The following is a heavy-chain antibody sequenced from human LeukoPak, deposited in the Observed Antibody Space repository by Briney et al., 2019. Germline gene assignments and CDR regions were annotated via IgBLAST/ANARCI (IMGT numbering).Heavy chain of an antibody. J-gene: IGHJ4*02. V-gene: IGHV3-30*18. CDR1: GFTFSSYG. D-gene: IGHD3-10*01. Sequence: GGSLRLSCAASGFTFSSYGMHWVRQAPGKGLEWVAVISCEESNKYYADSVKGRYPISRDNSKNTLYLQMNSLRAEDRAVYYCEKTPGYGSGSYYEPNYFDYWGQGTLVTVSS. CDR3: EKTPGYGSGSYYEPNYFDY. CDR2: ISCEESNK.